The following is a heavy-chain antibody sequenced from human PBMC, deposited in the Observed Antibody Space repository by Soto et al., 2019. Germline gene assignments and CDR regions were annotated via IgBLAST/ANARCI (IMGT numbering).Heavy chain of an antibody. CDR3: ARMWRGEWADKYGMDV. CDR1: GGTFSSYA. V-gene: IGHV1-69*01. Sequence: QVQLVQSGAEVKKPGSSVKVSCKASGGTFSSYAISWVRQAPGRGLEWMGGIIPIFGTANYAQKFQGRVTITADESTSTAYMELSSLRSEDTAVYYCARMWRGEWADKYGMDVWGQGTTVTVSS. J-gene: IGHJ6*02. D-gene: IGHD3-10*01. CDR2: IIPIFGTA.